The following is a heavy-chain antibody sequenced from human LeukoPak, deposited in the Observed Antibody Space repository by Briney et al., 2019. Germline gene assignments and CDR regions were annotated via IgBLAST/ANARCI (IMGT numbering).Heavy chain of an antibody. Sequence: GGSLRLSCAASEFTFSSFTMNWVRQAQGKGLEWVSSISSSSSYIYYADSVKGRFTISRDNGKNPLYLQMNSLRAEDTAVYYCARDHYYDSSGNYYGGYYFDYWGQGTLVTVSS. V-gene: IGHV3-21*01. CDR3: ARDHYYDSSGNYYGGYYFDY. CDR2: ISSSSSYI. CDR1: EFTFSSFT. J-gene: IGHJ4*02. D-gene: IGHD3-22*01.